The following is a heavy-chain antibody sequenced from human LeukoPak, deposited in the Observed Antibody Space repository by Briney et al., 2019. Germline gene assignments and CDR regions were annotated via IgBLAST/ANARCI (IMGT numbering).Heavy chain of an antibody. Sequence: SETLSLTCTVSGVTISSGNFYWTCLRQRPGKGLECIGSIHYSGRTYYNPCLKSRVTMSVDTSQNQFSLRLTSVTAADTAVYYCARDPIWFGDKYCGMDVWRQGTAV. V-gene: IGHV4-31*03. J-gene: IGHJ6*02. CDR1: GVTISSGNFY. CDR2: IHYSGRT. CDR3: ARDPIWFGDKYCGMDV. D-gene: IGHD3-10*01.